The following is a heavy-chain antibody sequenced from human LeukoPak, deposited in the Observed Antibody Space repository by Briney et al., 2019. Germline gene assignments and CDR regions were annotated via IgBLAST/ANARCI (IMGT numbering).Heavy chain of an antibody. V-gene: IGHV4-31*03. D-gene: IGHD3-10*01. Sequence: SQTLSLTCTVSGGSISSGGYYWSWLRQHPGRGLEWIGYIYYSGSTYYNPSLKSRVTISVETSKNQFSLKLSSVTAADTAVYYCARVGGVREGEDYYYYYGMDVWGQGTTVTVSS. CDR2: IYYSGST. CDR1: GGSISSGGYY. J-gene: IGHJ6*02. CDR3: ARVGGVREGEDYYYYYGMDV.